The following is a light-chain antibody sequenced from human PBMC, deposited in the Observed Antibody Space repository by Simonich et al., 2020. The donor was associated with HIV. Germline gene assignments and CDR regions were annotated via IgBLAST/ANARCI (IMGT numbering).Light chain of an antibody. CDR2: KAS. Sequence: DIQMTQSPSTLSASVGDGVTITCRASQSINSWLAWYQQKPGKAPKLLIYKASSLESGVPSRFSGSGSGTEFTLTISSLQPDDFATYYCQQYNSYSYTFGQGTKLEIK. CDR3: QQYNSYSYT. V-gene: IGKV1-5*03. CDR1: QSINSW. J-gene: IGKJ2*01.